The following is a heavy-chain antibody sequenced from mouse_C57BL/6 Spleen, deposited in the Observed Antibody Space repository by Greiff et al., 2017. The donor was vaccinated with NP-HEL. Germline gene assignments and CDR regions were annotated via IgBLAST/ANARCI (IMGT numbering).Heavy chain of an antibody. CDR1: GFTFSSYA. CDR3: ARGGSSYVNYFDY. CDR2: ISDGGSYT. D-gene: IGHD1-1*01. Sequence: VQLQQSGGGLVKPGGSLKLSCAASGFTFSSYAMSWVRQTPEKRLEWVATISDGGSYTYYPDNVKGRFTISRDNAKNNLYLQMSHLKSEDTAMYYCARGGSSYVNYFDYWGQGTTLTVSS. J-gene: IGHJ2*01. V-gene: IGHV5-4*01.